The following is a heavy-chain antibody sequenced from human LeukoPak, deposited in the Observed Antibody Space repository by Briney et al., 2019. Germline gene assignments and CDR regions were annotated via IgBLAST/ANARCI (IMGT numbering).Heavy chain of an antibody. CDR2: ISYDGSNK. CDR1: GFTFSSYA. D-gene: IGHD3-10*01. J-gene: IGHJ4*02. CDR3: ARYSMVRGVGYFDY. Sequence: GGSLRLSCAASGFTFSSYAMHWVRQAPGKGLEWVAVISYDGSNKYYADSVKGRFTISRDNSKNTLYLQMNSLRAEDTAVYYCARYSMVRGVGYFDYWGQGTLVTVSS. V-gene: IGHV3-30*04.